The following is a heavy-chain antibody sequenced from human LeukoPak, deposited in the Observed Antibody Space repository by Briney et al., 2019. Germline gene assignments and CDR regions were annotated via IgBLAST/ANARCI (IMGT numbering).Heavy chain of an antibody. Sequence: GGSLRLSCAASGFTFIGYWMPWVRQPPGKGLVWVSRIDEDGKTIDYADSVKGRFTISRDNAKDTLYLQMSSLRDEDTAVYYCVSDLCGGDDQWGRGTLVTVSS. CDR3: VSDLCGGDDQ. J-gene: IGHJ5*02. V-gene: IGHV3-74*01. CDR2: IDEDGKTI. D-gene: IGHD3-3*01. CDR1: GFTFIGYW.